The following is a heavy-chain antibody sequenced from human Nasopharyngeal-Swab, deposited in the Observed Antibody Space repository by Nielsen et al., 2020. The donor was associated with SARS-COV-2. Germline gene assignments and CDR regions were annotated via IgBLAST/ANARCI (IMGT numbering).Heavy chain of an antibody. CDR1: GFTFSASG. CDR3: VKGSTAPDI. Sequence: LSLTCAASGFTFSASGMTWVRMAPGKGLEWVSGISRSGGSVDYAGAVKGRFTTSRDNSKNTVFLQMDSLRVEDTAVYYCVKGSTAPDIWGQGTLVTVSS. J-gene: IGHJ4*02. CDR2: ISRSGGSV. V-gene: IGHV3-23*01. D-gene: IGHD2-8*02.